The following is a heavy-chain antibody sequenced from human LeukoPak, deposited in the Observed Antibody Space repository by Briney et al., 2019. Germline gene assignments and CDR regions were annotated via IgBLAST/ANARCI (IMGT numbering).Heavy chain of an antibody. J-gene: IGHJ5*02. Sequence: SETLSLTCAVYGGSFNDDCWNWIRQPPGKGLQWIGEINPRGSTRYNSSLKSRVTISADTSKSQVSLKLSSVTAADTAVYYCATLSRYYYGSGSSTARWLDPWGQGTLVTVSS. V-gene: IGHV4-34*01. D-gene: IGHD3-10*01. CDR2: INPRGST. CDR3: ATLSRYYYGSGSSTARWLDP. CDR1: GGSFNDDC.